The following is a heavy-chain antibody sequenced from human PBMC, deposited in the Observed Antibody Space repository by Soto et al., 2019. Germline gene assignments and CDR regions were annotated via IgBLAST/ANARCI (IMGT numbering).Heavy chain of an antibody. CDR3: ARGVATIGP. CDR2: IYYSGST. J-gene: IGHJ5*02. V-gene: IGHV4-59*01. Sequence: SETLSLTCSVSGDSISSYYWSWIRQPPGKGLEWIGYIYYSGSTNCNPSFKSRATISVDTPKNQFSLKLTSVTAADTAVYYCARGVATIGPWGQGTLVTVSS. CDR1: GDSISSYY. D-gene: IGHD5-12*01.